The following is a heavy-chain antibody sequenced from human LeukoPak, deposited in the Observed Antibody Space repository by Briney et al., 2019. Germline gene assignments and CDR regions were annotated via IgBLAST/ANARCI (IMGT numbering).Heavy chain of an antibody. CDR2: IYSGGST. J-gene: IGHJ3*02. D-gene: IGHD3-22*01. CDR3: ASYYYDSSGYYSGAFDI. V-gene: IGHV3-53*01. CDR1: GFTVSSNY. Sequence: GGSLRLSCAASGFTVSSNYMSWVRQAPGKGLEWVSVIYSGGSTYYADSVKGRFTISRDNSKNTLYLQMNSLRAEDTAVYYCASYYYDSSGYYSGAFDIWGQGTMVTVSS.